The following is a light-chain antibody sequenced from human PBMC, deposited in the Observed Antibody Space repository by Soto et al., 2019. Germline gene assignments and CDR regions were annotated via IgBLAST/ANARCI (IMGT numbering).Light chain of an antibody. V-gene: IGLV2-14*01. CDR2: EVS. CDR1: SSDVGDYSY. J-gene: IGLJ2*01. CDR3: SSYITSSALVV. Sequence: QSALTQPASVSGSPGQSITISCTGTSSDVGDYSYVSWFQQHPGEAPKLMIYEVSNRPSGVSNRFSGSKSGNTASLTISGLQVEDEADYYCSSYITSSALVVFGGGTKLTVL.